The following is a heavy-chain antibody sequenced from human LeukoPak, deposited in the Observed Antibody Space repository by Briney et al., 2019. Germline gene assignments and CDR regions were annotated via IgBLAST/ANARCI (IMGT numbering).Heavy chain of an antibody. CDR2: INPNSGGT. J-gene: IGHJ4*02. CDR1: GYAFTGYY. Sequence: ASVKVSCKASGYAFTGYYMHWVRQAPGQGLEWMGWINPNSGGTNYAQKFQGRVTMTRDTSISTAYMELRSLRSDDTAVYYCARDAYCSGGSCYSLPVDYWGQGTLVTVSS. V-gene: IGHV1-2*02. CDR3: ARDAYCSGGSCYSLPVDY. D-gene: IGHD2-15*01.